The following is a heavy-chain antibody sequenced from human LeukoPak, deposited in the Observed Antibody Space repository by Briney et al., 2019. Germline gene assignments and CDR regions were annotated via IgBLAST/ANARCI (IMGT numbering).Heavy chain of an antibody. CDR3: ARLGIAAVAYFDY. J-gene: IGHJ4*02. CDR2: IYYSGTT. CDR1: GGSMSSHY. D-gene: IGHD6-13*01. Sequence: SETLSLTCTVSGGSMSSHYWSWIRQPPGKGLEWIGYIYYSGTTNYNPSLKSRVTISVDTSKSQFSLKLNSVTAADTAVYYCARLGIAAVAYFDYWGQGNLVTVSS. V-gene: IGHV4-59*08.